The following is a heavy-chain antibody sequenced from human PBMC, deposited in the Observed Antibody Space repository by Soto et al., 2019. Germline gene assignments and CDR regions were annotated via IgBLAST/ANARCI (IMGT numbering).Heavy chain of an antibody. CDR1: GFTFSSYG. D-gene: IGHD3-22*01. Sequence: QVQLVESGGGVVQPGRSLRLSCAASGFTFSSYGMHWVRQAPGKGLEWVAVISYDGSNKYYADYVKGRFTISRDNSKNTLYLLMNSLRAEDTAVYYCAKDHGAVLITMMVTWGQGTLVTVSS. CDR3: AKDHGAVLITMMVT. J-gene: IGHJ5*02. V-gene: IGHV3-30*18. CDR2: ISYDGSNK.